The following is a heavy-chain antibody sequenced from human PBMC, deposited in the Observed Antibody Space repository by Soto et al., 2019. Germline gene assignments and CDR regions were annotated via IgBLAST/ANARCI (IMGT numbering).Heavy chain of an antibody. CDR1: GFTFSRYW. V-gene: IGHV3-74*01. D-gene: IGHD2-21*01. J-gene: IGHJ1*01. CDR2: ISSDGSNT. Sequence: EVQLVESGGGLVQPGESLRLSCVASGFTFSRYWMNWVRQAPGKGLVWVSRISSDGSNTTYADSVKGRFTISRDHAKNTLSLQMNSLRVEYTAVYHCAREDSFDPFHHWGQGTLVTVSS. CDR3: AREDSFDPFHH.